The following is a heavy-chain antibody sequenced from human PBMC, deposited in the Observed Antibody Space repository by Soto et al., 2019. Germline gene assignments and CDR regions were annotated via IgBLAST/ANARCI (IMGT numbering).Heavy chain of an antibody. J-gene: IGHJ4*02. V-gene: IGHV4-30-2*01. D-gene: IGHD6-13*01. CDR1: GGSISSGGYS. CDR2: IYHSGST. Sequence: SETLSLTCAVSGGSISSGGYSWSWIRQPPGKGLEWIGYIYHSGSTYYNPSLKSRVTISVDRSKNQFSLKLSSVTAADTAVYYCARVIADYYFDFWGQGTLVTVSS. CDR3: ARVIADYYFDF.